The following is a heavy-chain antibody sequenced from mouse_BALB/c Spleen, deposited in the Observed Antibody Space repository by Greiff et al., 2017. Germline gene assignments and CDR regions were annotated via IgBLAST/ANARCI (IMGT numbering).Heavy chain of an antibody. Sequence: QVQLKESGPGLVAPSQSLSITCTVSGFSLTSYGVHWVRQPPGKGLEWLGVIWAGGSTNYNSALMSRLSISKDNSKSQVFLKMNSLQTDDTAMYYCAKHGSSYVDAMDYWGQGTSVTVSS. CDR2: IWAGGST. CDR1: GFSLTSYG. D-gene: IGHD1-1*01. CDR3: AKHGSSYVDAMDY. J-gene: IGHJ4*01. V-gene: IGHV2-9*02.